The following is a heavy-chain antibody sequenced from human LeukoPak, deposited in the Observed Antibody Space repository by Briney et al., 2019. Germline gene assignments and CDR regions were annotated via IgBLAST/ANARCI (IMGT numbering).Heavy chain of an antibody. D-gene: IGHD3-10*01. CDR2: IYTSGST. CDR3: ARAEGSGSYFGEHYYYYMDV. J-gene: IGHJ6*03. Sequence: SQTLSLTCTVSGGSISSGSYYWSWIRQPAGKGLEWIGRIYTSGSTNYNPSLKSRVTISVDTSKNQFSLKLSSVTAADTAVYYCARAEGSGSYFGEHYYYYMDVWGKGTTVTVSS. V-gene: IGHV4-61*02. CDR1: GGSISSGSYY.